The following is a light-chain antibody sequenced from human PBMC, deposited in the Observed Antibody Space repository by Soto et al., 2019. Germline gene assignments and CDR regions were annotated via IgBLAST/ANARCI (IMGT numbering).Light chain of an antibody. Sequence: DIQMTQSPSTRSASVGERVTITFRASQSISSWLAWYQQKPGKAPKRLIYAASSLDSEVPLRFSGSGSGTEFALTISSLQPEDFATYYCLQHNTYPWTFGQGTKVDIK. CDR2: AAS. CDR3: LQHNTYPWT. CDR1: QSISSW. V-gene: IGKV1-5*01. J-gene: IGKJ1*01.